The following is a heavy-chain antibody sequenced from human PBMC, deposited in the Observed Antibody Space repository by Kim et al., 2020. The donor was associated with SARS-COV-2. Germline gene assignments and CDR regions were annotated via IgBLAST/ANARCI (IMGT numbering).Heavy chain of an antibody. Sequence: SETLSLTCTVSGGSISSYYWSWIRQPPGKGLEWIGYIYYSGSTNYNPSLKSRVTISVDTSKNQFSLKLSSVTAADTAVYYCARELSMDYYDSSGYGDAFDIWGQGTMVTVSS. CDR1: GGSISSYY. D-gene: IGHD3-22*01. CDR2: IYYSGST. CDR3: ARELSMDYYDSSGYGDAFDI. J-gene: IGHJ3*02. V-gene: IGHV4-59*01.